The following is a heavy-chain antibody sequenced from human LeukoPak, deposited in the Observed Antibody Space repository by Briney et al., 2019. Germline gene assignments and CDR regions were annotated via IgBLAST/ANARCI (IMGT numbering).Heavy chain of an antibody. Sequence: PSETLSLTCTVSGGSISSSNYYWGWIRQPPGKGLEWIGNVYYSGSTYYNPSLKSRVAISVDTSKNQFSLKLSSVTAADTAVYYCARERWFGELLFDRYYYYYMDVWGKGTTVTISS. CDR3: ARERWFGELLFDRYYYYYMDV. V-gene: IGHV4-39*07. J-gene: IGHJ6*03. CDR2: VYYSGST. CDR1: GGSISSSNYY. D-gene: IGHD3-10*01.